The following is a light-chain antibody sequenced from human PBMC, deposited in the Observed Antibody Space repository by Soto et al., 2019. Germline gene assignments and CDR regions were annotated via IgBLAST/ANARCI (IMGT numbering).Light chain of an antibody. Sequence: IQMTQSPSTLSASVVDRVTITCRASQSITSRLAWYQQKPGKAPKFLIYDVSSLESGVPSRFSGSGSGTEFTLTTSSLQPDDFATYYCQQYNTYSRTFGQGTKV. CDR2: DVS. V-gene: IGKV1-5*01. CDR3: QQYNTYSRT. J-gene: IGKJ1*01. CDR1: QSITSR.